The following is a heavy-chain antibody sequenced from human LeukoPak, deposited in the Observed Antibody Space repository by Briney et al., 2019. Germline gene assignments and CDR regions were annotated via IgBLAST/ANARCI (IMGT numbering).Heavy chain of an antibody. D-gene: IGHD3-22*01. Sequence: GGSLRLSCAASGFTFSSYAMSWVRQAPGKGLEWVSAISGSGGSTYYADSVKGRFTISRDNSKNTLCLQMNSLRAEDTAVYYCAKGRNYYDSSGYYLGTETGAFDIWGQGTMVTVSS. CDR1: GFTFSSYA. CDR2: ISGSGGST. CDR3: AKGRNYYDSSGYYLGTETGAFDI. V-gene: IGHV3-23*01. J-gene: IGHJ3*02.